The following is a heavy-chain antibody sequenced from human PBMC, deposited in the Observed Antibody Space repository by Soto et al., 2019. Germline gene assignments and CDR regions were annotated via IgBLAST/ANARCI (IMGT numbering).Heavy chain of an antibody. Sequence: PGGSLRLSCAASGFTFSTYGMHWVRQAPGKGLEWVAAVSYDGSHKFYVDSVKGRFTISRDNSKNTLYLQMNSLRAEDTAVYYCAKQHYGYLDYWGQGTLVTVSS. CDR2: VSYDGSHK. CDR3: AKQHYGYLDY. J-gene: IGHJ4*02. V-gene: IGHV3-30*18. D-gene: IGHD4-17*01. CDR1: GFTFSTYG.